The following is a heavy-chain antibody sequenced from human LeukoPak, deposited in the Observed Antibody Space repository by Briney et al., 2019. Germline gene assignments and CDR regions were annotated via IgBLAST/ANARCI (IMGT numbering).Heavy chain of an antibody. D-gene: IGHD2-2*02. Sequence: GGSLRLSCAASGFTFSTYEMNWVRQAPGKGLEWVAYISRSGGTIYHADSVKGRFTISRDNAKNSLYLQMNSLRAEDTAVYYCAGYKPFWYFDYWGQGTPVTVSS. J-gene: IGHJ4*02. V-gene: IGHV3-48*03. CDR3: AGYKPFWYFDY. CDR1: GFTFSTYE. CDR2: ISRSGGTI.